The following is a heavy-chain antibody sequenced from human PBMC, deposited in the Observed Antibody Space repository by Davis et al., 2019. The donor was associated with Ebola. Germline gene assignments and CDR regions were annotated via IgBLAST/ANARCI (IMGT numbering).Heavy chain of an antibody. CDR1: GFTFSSYW. D-gene: IGHD2-15*01. V-gene: IGHV3-7*01. J-gene: IGHJ4*02. CDR3: AREREYCSGGSCYHTGFDY. CDR2: IKQDGSEK. Sequence: PGGSLRLSCAASGFTFSSYWMSWVRQAPGKGLEWVANIKQDGSEKYYVDSVKGRFTISRDNAKNSLYLQMNSLRAEDTAVYYCAREREYCSGGSCYHTGFDYWGQGTLVTVSS.